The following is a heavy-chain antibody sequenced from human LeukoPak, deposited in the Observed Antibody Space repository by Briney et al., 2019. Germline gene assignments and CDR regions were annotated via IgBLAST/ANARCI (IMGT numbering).Heavy chain of an antibody. Sequence: GGSLRLSCAGSGFTFSSYVMHWVRQAPGKGLEWMAFISYDGSNKDYADSVKGRFTISRDNSKNTLYLQMSSLRAEDTAVYYCVRVHDGHNSFDYWGQGTLVTVSS. D-gene: IGHD5-24*01. CDR3: VRVHDGHNSFDY. CDR2: ISYDGSNK. CDR1: GFTFSSYV. J-gene: IGHJ4*02. V-gene: IGHV3-30-3*01.